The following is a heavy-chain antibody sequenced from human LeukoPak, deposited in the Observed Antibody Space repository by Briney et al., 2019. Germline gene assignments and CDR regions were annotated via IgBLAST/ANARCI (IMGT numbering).Heavy chain of an antibody. Sequence: GGSLRLSCAASGFTFSSYWMNWARQAPGKGLEWVASINHNGNVNYYVDSVKGRFPISRDNAKNSLYLQMSNLRAEDTAVYFCARGGGLDVWGQGATVTVSS. D-gene: IGHD3-16*01. CDR2: INHNGNVN. CDR3: ARGGGLDV. V-gene: IGHV3-7*03. CDR1: GFTFSSYW. J-gene: IGHJ6*02.